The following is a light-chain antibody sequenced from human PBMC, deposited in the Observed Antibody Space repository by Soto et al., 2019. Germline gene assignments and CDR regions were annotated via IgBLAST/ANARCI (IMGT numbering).Light chain of an antibody. J-gene: IGKJ1*01. V-gene: IGKV1-5*03. CDR2: EAS. Sequence: DIQMTQSPSTLSGSVGDRVTITCRASQTISSWLAWYQQKPGKAPKLLIYEASTLKSGVPSRFSGSGSGTEFTLTISSLQPDDFATYYCQHYNSYPDAFGQGTKVDI. CDR1: QTISSW. CDR3: QHYNSYPDA.